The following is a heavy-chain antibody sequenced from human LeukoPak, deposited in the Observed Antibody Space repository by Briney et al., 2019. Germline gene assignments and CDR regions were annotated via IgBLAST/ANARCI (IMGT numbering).Heavy chain of an antibody. J-gene: IGHJ4*02. CDR3: ARDGYGSGSPGDY. CDR1: GFTFSSYG. V-gene: IGHV3-33*01. D-gene: IGHD3-10*01. Sequence: GRSLRLSCAASGFTFSSYGMHWVRQAPGKGLEWVAVIWYDGSNKYYADSVKGRFTISRDNSKNTLYLQMNSLRAEDTAVYYCARDGYGSGSPGDYWGQGTLVTVSS. CDR2: IWYDGSNK.